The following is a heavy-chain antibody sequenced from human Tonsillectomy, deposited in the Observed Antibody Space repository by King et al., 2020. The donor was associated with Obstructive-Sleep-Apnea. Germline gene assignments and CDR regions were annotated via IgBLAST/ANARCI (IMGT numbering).Heavy chain of an antibody. CDR3: ARAPLRGYFDY. Sequence: VQLVESGGGVVQPGRSLRLSCAASGFTFSSYAMHWVHQAPGKGLEWVAVISYDGSNKYYADSVKGRFTISRDNSKNTLYLQMNSLRAEDTAVYYCARAPLRGYFDYWGQGTLVTVSS. CDR2: ISYDGSNK. V-gene: IGHV3-30*04. CDR1: GFTFSSYA. J-gene: IGHJ4*02.